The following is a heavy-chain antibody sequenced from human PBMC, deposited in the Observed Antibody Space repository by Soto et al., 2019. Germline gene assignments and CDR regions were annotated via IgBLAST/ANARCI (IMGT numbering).Heavy chain of an antibody. Sequence: QVQLQESGPGLVKPSQTLSLTCTVSGGSISSGGYYWSWIRQHPGKGLEWIVYIYYSGSTYSNPSLKSRVTLTVDTAKNQCFLNLSSVTAAATAVYYCARVAFRPMTTVTGLSNYYYYLDVWGKGTTVTVSS. CDR2: IYYSGST. CDR1: GGSISSGGYY. V-gene: IGHV4-31*03. CDR3: ARVAFRPMTTVTGLSNYYYYLDV. D-gene: IGHD4-17*01. J-gene: IGHJ6*03.